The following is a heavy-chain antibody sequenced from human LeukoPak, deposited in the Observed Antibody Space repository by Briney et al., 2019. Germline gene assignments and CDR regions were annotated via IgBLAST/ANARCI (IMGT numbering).Heavy chain of an antibody. Sequence: GGSLRLSCAASGFTFSNYAMHWVRQAPGKGLEYVSAISSNGGDTFYAKSVKGRFTISRDNSKNTLFLQMGSLRVDDMAVYYCARDSCTTTSCHGYYYYYYMDVWGKGTTVTVSS. CDR1: GFTFSNYA. D-gene: IGHD2-2*01. V-gene: IGHV3-64*01. CDR2: ISSNGGDT. CDR3: ARDSCTTTSCHGYYYYYYMDV. J-gene: IGHJ6*03.